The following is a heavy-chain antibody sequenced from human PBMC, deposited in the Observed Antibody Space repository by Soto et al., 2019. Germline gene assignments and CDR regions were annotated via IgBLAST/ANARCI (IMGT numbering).Heavy chain of an antibody. CDR2: ISGTSDYI. CDR1: GFTFSSYS. CDR3: ARDHRYCSGSSCRPYYYYYGMDV. Sequence: GGSLRLSCAASGFTFSSYSMNWVRQAPGRGLGWVAAISGTSDYIYYADSVKGRFTISRDNAKTSLYIQMNSLRAEDTAVYYCARDHRYCSGSSCRPYYYYYGMDVWGQGTTVTV. V-gene: IGHV3-21*01. J-gene: IGHJ6*02. D-gene: IGHD2-15*01.